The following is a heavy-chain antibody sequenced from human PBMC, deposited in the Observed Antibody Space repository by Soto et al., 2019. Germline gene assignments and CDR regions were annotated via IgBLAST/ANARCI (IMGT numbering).Heavy chain of an antibody. J-gene: IGHJ4*02. D-gene: IGHD6-25*01. V-gene: IGHV1-3*01. CDR2: INAGNGNT. CDR3: ARGPGGPDGPGDY. CDR1: GYTFTSYA. Sequence: QVQLVQSGAEVKKPGASVKVSCTASGYTFTSYAMHWVSQAPGQRLEWMGWINAGNGNTKYSRKFQGRVTITRDTAAGTAYMELSSLRSEYTAVYYCARGPGGPDGPGDYWGQGTLVTVSS.